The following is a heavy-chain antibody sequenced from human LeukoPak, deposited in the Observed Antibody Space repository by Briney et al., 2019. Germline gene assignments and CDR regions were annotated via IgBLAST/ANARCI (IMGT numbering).Heavy chain of an antibody. J-gene: IGHJ4*02. CDR3: ARGPYDSSGYYYDGEY. CDR2: IYYSGST. D-gene: IGHD3-22*01. Sequence: SETLSLTCTVSGGSISSSSYYWGWIRQPPGKGLEWIGYIYYSGSTYYNPSLKSRVTISVDTSKNQFSLKLSSVTAADTAVYYCARGPYDSSGYYYDGEYWGQGTLVTVSS. V-gene: IGHV4-31*03. CDR1: GGSISSSSYY.